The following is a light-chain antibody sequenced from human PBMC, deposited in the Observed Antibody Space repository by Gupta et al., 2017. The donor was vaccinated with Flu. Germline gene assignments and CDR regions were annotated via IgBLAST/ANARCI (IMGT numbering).Light chain of an antibody. J-gene: IGKJ4*01. CDR2: LGS. CDR3: MQARQTLLT. V-gene: IGKV2-28*01. CDR1: QSLLHSNGYNY. Sequence: DIVMTQSPLYLPVTPGEPASISCRSSQSLLHSNGYNYLDWYLQKPGQSPQLLIYLGSNRASGVPDRFSGSGSGTDFTLKISRVEAEDVGVYYCMQARQTLLTFGGGTKVEIK.